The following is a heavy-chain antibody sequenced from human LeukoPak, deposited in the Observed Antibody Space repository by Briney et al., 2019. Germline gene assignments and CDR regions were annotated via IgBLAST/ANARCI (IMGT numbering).Heavy chain of an antibody. V-gene: IGHV4-34*01. CDR1: GGSFSGYF. CDR2: INHSGST. CDR3: ARLSNFYGSGS. Sequence: SETLSLTCAVYGGSFSGYFWSWIRQPPGKGLEWIGEINHSGSTNYNPSLKSRVTISVDTSKDLFSLKVSPVTAADTAVYYCARLSNFYGSGSWGQGTLVTVSS. J-gene: IGHJ4*02. D-gene: IGHD3-10*01.